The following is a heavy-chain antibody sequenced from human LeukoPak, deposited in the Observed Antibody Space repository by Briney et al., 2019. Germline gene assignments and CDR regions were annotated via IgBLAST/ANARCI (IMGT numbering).Heavy chain of an antibody. J-gene: IGHJ4*02. CDR2: ISWNSGSI. CDR3: AKEGMDYDSSGHYYVDYFDY. CDR1: GFTFDDYA. D-gene: IGHD3-22*01. Sequence: GRSLRLSCAASGFTFDDYAMHWVRQAPGKGLEWVSGISWNSGSIGYADSVKGRFTISRDNAKNSLYLQMNRLRAEDMALYYCAKEGMDYDSSGHYYVDYFDYWGQGTLVTVSS. V-gene: IGHV3-9*03.